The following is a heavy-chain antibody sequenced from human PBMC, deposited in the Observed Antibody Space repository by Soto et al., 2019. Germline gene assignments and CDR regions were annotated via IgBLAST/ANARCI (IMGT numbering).Heavy chain of an antibody. V-gene: IGHV1-69*01. J-gene: IGHJ5*02. CDR2: IIPIFGTA. CDR1: GGTFSSYA. D-gene: IGHD2-2*01. CDR3: ASISGRIVVVPAANNWFDP. Sequence: QVQLVQSGAEVKKPGSSVKVSCKASGGTFSSYAISWVRQAPGQGLEWMGGIIPIFGTANYAQKFQGRVTITADESTSTAYMELSSLRSEDTAVYYSASISGRIVVVPAANNWFDPWGQGTLVTVSS.